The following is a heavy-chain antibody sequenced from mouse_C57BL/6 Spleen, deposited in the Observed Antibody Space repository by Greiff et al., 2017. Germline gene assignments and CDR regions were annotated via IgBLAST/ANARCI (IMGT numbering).Heavy chain of an antibody. D-gene: IGHD2-3*01. J-gene: IGHJ2*01. Sequence: EVKLMESGGGLVKPGGSLTLSCAASGFTFSSYAMSWVRQTPEKRLEWVATISDGGSYTYYPDNVKGRFTISRDNAKNNLYLQMSHLKSEDTAMYYCARDHDGYYEGYFDYWGQGTTLTVSS. CDR1: GFTFSSYA. V-gene: IGHV5-4*01. CDR3: ARDHDGYYEGYFDY. CDR2: ISDGGSYT.